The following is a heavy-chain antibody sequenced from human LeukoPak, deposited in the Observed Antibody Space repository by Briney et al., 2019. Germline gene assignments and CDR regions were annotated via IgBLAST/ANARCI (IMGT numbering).Heavy chain of an antibody. J-gene: IGHJ4*02. CDR1: GYIFTRYG. CDR2: SSAYNGNT. D-gene: IGHD1-1*01. V-gene: IGHV1-18*04. Sequence: ASVPVTCKASGYIFTRYGFRWVRQPASKGVEGMGCSSAYNGNTNYAQKLQGRVTMTTDTSTSTAYMELRRLRSDDTAVYYWARVILRGTATYYLDYGGGGTLVTVP. CDR3: ARVILRGTATYYLDY.